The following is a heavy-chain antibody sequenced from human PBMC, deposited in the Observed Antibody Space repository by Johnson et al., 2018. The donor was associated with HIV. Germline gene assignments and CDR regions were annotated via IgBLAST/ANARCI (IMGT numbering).Heavy chain of an antibody. CDR2: ISYDGRNQ. V-gene: IGHV3-30-3*01. CDR3: ARDLAPRPPARLDVFDV. CDR1: GFTFSSYA. D-gene: IGHD2-15*01. J-gene: IGHJ3*01. Sequence: QVQLVESGGGVVQPGRSLRLSCAASGFTFSSYAMHWVRQAPGKGLEWVAVISYDGRNQQYAESVKGRFTISRDNYKNTLYLQMSSVRPEDTAVYYCARDLAPRPPARLDVFDVWGQGTMVTV.